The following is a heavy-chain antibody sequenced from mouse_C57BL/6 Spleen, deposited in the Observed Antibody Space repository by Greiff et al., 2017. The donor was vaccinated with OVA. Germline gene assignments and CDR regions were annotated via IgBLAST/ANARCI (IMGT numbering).Heavy chain of an antibody. CDR3: ARWLLGYYAMDY. J-gene: IGHJ4*01. CDR1: GYSFTGYY. V-gene: IGHV1-42*01. CDR2: INPSTGGT. Sequence: VQLKESGPELVKPGASVKISCKASGYSFTGYYMNWVKQSPEKSLEWIGEINPSTGGTTYNQKFKAKATLTVDKSSSTAYMQLKSLTSEDSAVYYCARWLLGYYAMDYWGQGTSVTVSS. D-gene: IGHD2-3*01.